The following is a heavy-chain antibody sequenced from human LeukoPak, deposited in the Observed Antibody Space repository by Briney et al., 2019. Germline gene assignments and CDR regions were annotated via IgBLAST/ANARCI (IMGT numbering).Heavy chain of an antibody. J-gene: IGHJ3*02. Sequence: ASVKVSCKVSGYTLTELSIHWVRQAPGKGLEWMGGFDLEDGETVYAQKFQGRVTMTEDTSTDTAYMELSSLRSEDTALYYCATTYDDILTGVNAFDIWGQGTVVTVSS. CDR1: GYTLTELS. D-gene: IGHD3-9*01. V-gene: IGHV1-24*01. CDR2: FDLEDGET. CDR3: ATTYDDILTGVNAFDI.